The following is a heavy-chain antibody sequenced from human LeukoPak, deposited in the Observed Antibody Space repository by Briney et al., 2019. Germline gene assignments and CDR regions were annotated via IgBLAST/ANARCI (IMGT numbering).Heavy chain of an antibody. Sequence: GESLRLSCAASVVTFSSYPVHWVRQAPCKGLEWVVVISYDGSNKYYADSVKGRFTISRDNSKNTLYLEMNSLRAEDTAVYYCARPAYYDFWSGYYRDWGQGTLVTVSS. V-gene: IGHV3-30-3*01. J-gene: IGHJ4*02. CDR3: ARPAYYDFWSGYYRD. CDR2: ISYDGSNK. CDR1: VVTFSSYP. D-gene: IGHD3-3*01.